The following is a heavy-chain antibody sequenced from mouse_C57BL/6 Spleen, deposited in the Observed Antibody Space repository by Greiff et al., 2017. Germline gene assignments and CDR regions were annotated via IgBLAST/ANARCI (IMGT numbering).Heavy chain of an antibody. CDR3: AREGGSSGAMDY. Sequence: VKLMESGAELVRPGTSVKVSCKASGYAFTNYLIEWVKQRPGQGLEWIGVINPGSGGTNYNEKFKGKATLTADKSSSTAYMQLSSLTSEDSAVYFCAREGGSSGAMDYWGQGTSVTVSS. D-gene: IGHD3-1*01. J-gene: IGHJ4*01. CDR1: GYAFTNYL. V-gene: IGHV1-54*01. CDR2: INPGSGGT.